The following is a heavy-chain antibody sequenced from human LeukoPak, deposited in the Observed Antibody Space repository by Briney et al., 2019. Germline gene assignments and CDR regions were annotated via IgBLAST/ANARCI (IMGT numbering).Heavy chain of an antibody. V-gene: IGHV3-21*01. J-gene: IGHJ3*02. CDR3: ARDLPPLYYYDSSASRAFDI. Sequence: GGSLRLSCAASGFTFSSYSMNWVRQAPGKGLEWVSSISSSSSYIYYADSVKGRFIISRDNAKNSLYLQMNSLRAEDTAVYYCARDLPPLYYYDSSASRAFDIWGQGTMVTVSS. CDR2: ISSSSSYI. CDR1: GFTFSSYS. D-gene: IGHD3-22*01.